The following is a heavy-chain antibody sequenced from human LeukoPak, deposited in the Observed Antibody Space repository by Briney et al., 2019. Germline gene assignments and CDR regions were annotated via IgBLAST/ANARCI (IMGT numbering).Heavy chain of an antibody. Sequence: GGSLRLSCKASGFTFHSYAMTWVRQAPGKGLDWVSTVSGTGTSAFYADSVKVRATISRDNPKNMLYLQMSSLRAEDTAMYYCAKGYYDSHRGFFEYWGLGTLVTVSS. V-gene: IGHV3-23*01. CDR2: VSGTGTSA. D-gene: IGHD3-3*01. CDR3: AKGYYDSHRGFFEY. CDR1: GFTFHSYA. J-gene: IGHJ4*02.